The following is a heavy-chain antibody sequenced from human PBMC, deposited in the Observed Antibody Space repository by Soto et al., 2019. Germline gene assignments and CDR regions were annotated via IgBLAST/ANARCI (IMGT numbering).Heavy chain of an antibody. V-gene: IGHV3-23*01. Sequence: PGGSLRLSCAVSGFTFSSYAMSWVRRAPGKGLEWVSNINGGGDNIYYAESVKGRFTISRDNSKNTLYLQMNSLRAEDTAIYYCAKDALYSSSWYLSWFDPWGQGTPVTAPQ. D-gene: IGHD6-13*01. CDR1: GFTFSSYA. CDR3: AKDALYSSSWYLSWFDP. CDR2: INGGGDNI. J-gene: IGHJ5*02.